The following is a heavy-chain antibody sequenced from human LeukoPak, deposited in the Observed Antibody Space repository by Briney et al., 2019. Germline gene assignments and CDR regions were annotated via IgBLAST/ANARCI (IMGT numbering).Heavy chain of an antibody. Sequence: PSETLSLTCAVYGGSFSGYYWSWIRQPPGKGLEWIGEINHSGSTNYNPSLKSRVTISVDTPKNQLSLKLSSVTAADTAVYYCARVYSSSWYLVPLSRYYYMDVWGKGTTVTVSS. CDR1: GGSFSGYY. CDR3: ARVYSSSWYLVPLSRYYYMDV. CDR2: INHSGST. J-gene: IGHJ6*03. D-gene: IGHD6-13*01. V-gene: IGHV4-34*01.